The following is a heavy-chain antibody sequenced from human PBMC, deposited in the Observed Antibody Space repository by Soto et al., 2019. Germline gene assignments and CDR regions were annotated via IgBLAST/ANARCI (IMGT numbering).Heavy chain of an antibody. CDR2: IRSGSSYM. CDR1: GFTFSNYN. Sequence: EVQLVESGGGLVKPGGSLRLSCAASGFTFSNYNMNWVRQAPGKGLEWVSSIRSGSSYMYYADSVKGRFTNSRDNAKNSLYLQMSSLRVEDTAVYYCASASWRYDILTGYYSLDYWGQGTLVTVSS. D-gene: IGHD3-9*01. V-gene: IGHV3-21*01. J-gene: IGHJ4*02. CDR3: ASASWRYDILTGYYSLDY.